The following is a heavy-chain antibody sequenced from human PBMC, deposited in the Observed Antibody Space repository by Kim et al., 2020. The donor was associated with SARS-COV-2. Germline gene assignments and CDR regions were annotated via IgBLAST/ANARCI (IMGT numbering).Heavy chain of an antibody. CDR3: ARGSPSGTNYAEYFQH. CDR1: GFTFSGYV. J-gene: IGHJ1*01. D-gene: IGHD1-26*01. CDR2: TSNDDSKK. Sequence: GGSLRLSCATSGFTFSGYVMHWVRQAPGKGLEWVAVTSNDDSKKYYTDSVEGRFTISRDNSKNTRYLQMNSLRAEDTAIYYCARGSPSGTNYAEYFQHWGQGTLVTVS. V-gene: IGHV3-30-3*01.